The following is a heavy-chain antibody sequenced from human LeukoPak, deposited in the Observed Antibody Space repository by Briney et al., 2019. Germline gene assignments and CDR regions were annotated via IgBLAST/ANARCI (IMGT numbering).Heavy chain of an antibody. Sequence: SETLSLTCAVYGGSFSGYYWSWIRQPPGKGLEWIGEINHSGSTNYNPPLKSRVTISVDTSKNQFSLKLSSVTAADTAVYYCARARRYDFWSGYPYYFDYWGQGTLVTVSS. D-gene: IGHD3-3*01. CDR1: GGSFSGYY. CDR3: ARARRYDFWSGYPYYFDY. J-gene: IGHJ4*02. CDR2: INHSGST. V-gene: IGHV4-34*01.